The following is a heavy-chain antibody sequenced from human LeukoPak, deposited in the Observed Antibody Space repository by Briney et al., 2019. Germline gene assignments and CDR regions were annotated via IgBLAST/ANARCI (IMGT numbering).Heavy chain of an antibody. V-gene: IGHV4-59*11. D-gene: IGHD2-2*01. J-gene: IGHJ4*02. CDR1: GGSISGHY. CDR3: ARVLPPGYSDY. Sequence: SETLSLTCIVSGGSISGHYWSWIRRPPGKGLEWIGYIYYSGNTNYNPPLKSRLTISIDTSKNQFSLHLSSVTAADTAVYYCARVLPPGYSDYWGQGTLVTISS. CDR2: IYYSGNT.